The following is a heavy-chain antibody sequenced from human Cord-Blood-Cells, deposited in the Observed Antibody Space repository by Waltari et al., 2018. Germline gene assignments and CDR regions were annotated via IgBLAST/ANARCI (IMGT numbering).Heavy chain of an antibody. CDR1: GFTVSSNY. V-gene: IGHV3-53*01. D-gene: IGHD3-10*01. CDR2: IYSGGST. J-gene: IGHJ5*02. CDR3: ARVGGSGSYNWFDP. Sequence: EVQLVESGGGLIQPGGSLRLSCAASGFTVSSNYMSWVRRAPGKGVEWVSVIYSGGSTYYADSVKGRFTISRDNSKNTLYLQMNSLRAEDTAVYYCARVGGSGSYNWFDPWGQGTLVTVSS.